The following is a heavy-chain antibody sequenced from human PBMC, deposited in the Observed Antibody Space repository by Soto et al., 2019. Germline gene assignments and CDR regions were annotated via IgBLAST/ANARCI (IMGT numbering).Heavy chain of an antibody. J-gene: IGHJ3*02. CDR2: ISYDGSNK. CDR1: VFTFSSYG. V-gene: IGHV3-30*18. CDR3: AKDHGSGSYFAFDI. D-gene: IGHD3-10*01. Sequence: GGSLRLSCAASVFTFSSYGMHWVRQAPGKGLEWVAVISYDGSNKYYADSVKGRFTISRDNSKNTLYLQMNSLRAEDTAVYYCAKDHGSGSYFAFDIWGQGTMVTVSS.